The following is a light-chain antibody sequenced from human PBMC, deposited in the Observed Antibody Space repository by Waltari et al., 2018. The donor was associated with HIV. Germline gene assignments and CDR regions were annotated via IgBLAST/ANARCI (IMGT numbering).Light chain of an antibody. CDR1: QSVSSSY. CDR3: QQYGSLYT. Sequence: EIALTQSPGTLSLSPGERATLPCRASQSVSSSYLAWYQQKPGQAPRLLISGASSRATGIPDRFSGSGSGTDFTRTISRREPEDFAVYYCQQYGSLYTFGQGTKLEIK. V-gene: IGKV3-20*01. CDR2: GAS. J-gene: IGKJ2*01.